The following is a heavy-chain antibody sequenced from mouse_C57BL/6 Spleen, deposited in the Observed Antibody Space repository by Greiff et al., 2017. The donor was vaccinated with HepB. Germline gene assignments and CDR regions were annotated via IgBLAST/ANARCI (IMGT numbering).Heavy chain of an antibody. CDR3: AKNTLLWDYAMDY. CDR2: IWRGGST. Sequence: VMLVESGPGLVQPSQSLSITCTVSGFSFTSYGVHWVRQSPGKGLEWLGVIWRGGSTDYNAAFMSRLSITKDNSKSQVFFKMNSLQADDTAIYDCAKNTLLWDYAMDYWGQGTSVTVSS. J-gene: IGHJ4*01. D-gene: IGHD2-10*01. V-gene: IGHV2-5*01. CDR1: GFSFTSYG.